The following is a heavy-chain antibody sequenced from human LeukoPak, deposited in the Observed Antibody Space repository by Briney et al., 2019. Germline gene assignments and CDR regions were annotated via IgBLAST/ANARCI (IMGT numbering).Heavy chain of an antibody. V-gene: IGHV1-24*01. CDR3: ATYLRITGSVWAFDI. J-gene: IGHJ3*02. D-gene: IGHD1-20*01. Sequence: ASVKVSCKVSGYTLTELSMHWVRQAPGKGLEWMGGFDPEDGETIYAQKFQGRVTMTEDTSTDTAYMELSSLRSEDTAVYYCATYLRITGSVWAFDIWGQGTMVTVSS. CDR1: GYTLTELS. CDR2: FDPEDGET.